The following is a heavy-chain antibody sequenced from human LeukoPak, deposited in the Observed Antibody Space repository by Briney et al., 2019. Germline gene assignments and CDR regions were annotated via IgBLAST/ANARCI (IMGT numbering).Heavy chain of an antibody. J-gene: IGHJ4*02. V-gene: IGHV1-2*02. CDR1: GYTFTVFY. CDR3: ARSKYDILTGYYKGYFDY. D-gene: IGHD3-9*01. CDR2: INPNSGGT. Sequence: SVKVSCKASGYTFTVFYMHWVRQAPGQGLEWMGWINPNSGGTNYAQKFQGRVTMTRDTSISTAYMELSRLRSDDTAVYYCARSKYDILTGYYKGYFDYWGQGTLVTVSS.